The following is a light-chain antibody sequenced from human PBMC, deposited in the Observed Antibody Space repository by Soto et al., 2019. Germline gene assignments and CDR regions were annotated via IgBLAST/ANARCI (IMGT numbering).Light chain of an antibody. V-gene: IGLV2-14*01. CDR3: SSYTSSSVV. CDR2: DVS. CDR1: SSDVGGYNY. Sequence: ALTQPASVSGSPGQSITISCTGTSSDVGGYNYVSWYQQHPGKAPKLMIYDVSNRPSGVSNRFSGSKSGNTASLTISGLQAEDEADYYCSSYTSSSVVFGGGTQLTVL. J-gene: IGLJ2*01.